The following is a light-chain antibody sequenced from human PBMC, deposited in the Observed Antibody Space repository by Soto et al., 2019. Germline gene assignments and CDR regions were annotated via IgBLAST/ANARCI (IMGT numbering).Light chain of an antibody. V-gene: IGLV2-23*02. CDR2: EVT. Sequence: QSVLTQPASWSGSPGQSITISCTGTSSDVGKYNLVAWYQHHPGKGPKLIIYEVTERPSGVSNRFSGSKSGNTASLTISGLQAEDETDYYCCSYAGSSSFVFGTGTKVTVL. CDR1: SSDVGKYNL. CDR3: CSYAGSSSFV. J-gene: IGLJ1*01.